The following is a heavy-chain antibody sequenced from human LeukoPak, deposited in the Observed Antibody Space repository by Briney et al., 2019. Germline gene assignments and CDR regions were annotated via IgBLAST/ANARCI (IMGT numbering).Heavy chain of an antibody. Sequence: SGTLSLTCAVSGGSISSSNWWSWVRQPPGKGLEWIGEINHRGSTNYNPSLKSRVTISVDKSKNQFSLKLSSVTAADTAVYYCARGMGDSSSWYPFDYWGQGTLVTVSS. D-gene: IGHD6-13*01. J-gene: IGHJ4*02. CDR1: GGSISSSNW. CDR3: ARGMGDSSSWYPFDY. V-gene: IGHV4-4*02. CDR2: INHRGST.